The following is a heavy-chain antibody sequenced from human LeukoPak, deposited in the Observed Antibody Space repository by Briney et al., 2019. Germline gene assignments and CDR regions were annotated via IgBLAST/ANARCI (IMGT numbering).Heavy chain of an antibody. D-gene: IGHD6-13*01. CDR1: GGSIGSNSRY. CDR2: IYYSGNT. J-gene: IGHJ4*02. Sequence: PSETLSLTCTVSGGSIGSNSRYWDWIRQPPGKGLEWIGSIYYSGNTYYNPSLKSRVTISVDTSKNQFSLKLSSVTAADTAVYYCAGENIATAGIDYWGQGTLVTVSS. CDR3: AGENIATAGIDY. V-gene: IGHV4-39*07.